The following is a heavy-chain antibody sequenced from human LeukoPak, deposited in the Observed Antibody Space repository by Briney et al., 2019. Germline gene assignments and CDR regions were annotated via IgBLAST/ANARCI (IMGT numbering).Heavy chain of an antibody. CDR2: INPNTGGT. CDR3: GRGNKSFDP. Sequence: ASMKVSCKASGYTFTGYYVHWVRQAPGQGLEWMGWINPNTGGTNYAQKFQGRVTMTKDTSTNAAYMELNKLTSDDTAVYYCGRGNKSFDPWGQGTLVTVSS. V-gene: IGHV1-2*02. CDR1: GYTFTGYY. J-gene: IGHJ5*02.